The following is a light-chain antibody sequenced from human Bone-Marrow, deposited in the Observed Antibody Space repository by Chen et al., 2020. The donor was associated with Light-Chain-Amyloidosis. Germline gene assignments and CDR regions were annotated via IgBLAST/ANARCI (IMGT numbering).Light chain of an antibody. CDR3: QVWDRSSDRPV. CDR2: DDS. Sequence: SYVLTQPPSVSVAPGQTARITCGENSIGSTSVHWYQQTPGQAPLLVVYDDSDRPSGIPERLSGSNSGNTATLTISRVEAGDEADYYCQVWDRSSDRPVFGGGTKLTVL. CDR1: SIGSTS. J-gene: IGLJ3*02. V-gene: IGLV3-21*02.